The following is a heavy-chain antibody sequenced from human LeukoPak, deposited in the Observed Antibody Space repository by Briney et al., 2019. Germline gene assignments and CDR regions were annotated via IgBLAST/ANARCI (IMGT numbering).Heavy chain of an antibody. CDR2: TYFRSTWKS. Sequence: SQTLSLTCAISGDSVSNDAATWNWIRQSPSRGLEWLGRTYFRSTWKSTYRASLQSRLTIMADTSKNQFSLQLRSVTPEDTAVYYCVRDGYCAFWGQGTLVTVSS. CDR3: VRDGYCAF. J-gene: IGHJ4*02. V-gene: IGHV6-1*01. CDR1: GDSVSNDAAT.